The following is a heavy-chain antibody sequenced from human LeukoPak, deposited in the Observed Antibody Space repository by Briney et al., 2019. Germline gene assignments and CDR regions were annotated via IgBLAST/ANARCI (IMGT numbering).Heavy chain of an antibody. CDR3: AREFYDRGGYYFSPMDV. CDR1: GYTFISYG. CDR2: ISTYNGNT. D-gene: IGHD3-22*01. J-gene: IGHJ6*03. Sequence: ASVKVSCKASGYTFISYGISWVRQAPGQGLEWMGWISTYNGNTNYAQRFQGRVTVTTDTSTRTAYLELRSLRSDDTAVYYCAREFYDRGGYYFSPMDVWGKGTTVTVSS. V-gene: IGHV1-18*01.